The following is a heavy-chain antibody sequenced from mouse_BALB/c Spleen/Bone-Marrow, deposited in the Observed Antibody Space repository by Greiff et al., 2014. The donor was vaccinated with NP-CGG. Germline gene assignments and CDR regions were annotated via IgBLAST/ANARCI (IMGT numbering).Heavy chain of an antibody. CDR3: TREGPTGTGGDY. V-gene: IGHV1S22*01. J-gene: IGHJ2*01. D-gene: IGHD4-1*02. CDR1: GYTFTSCW. Sequence: LQQSGSELVRPGASVKLSCKASGYTFTSCWMHWVKQRPGQGLEWIGNIYPGSGSTNYDEKFKSKATLTVDTSSSTAYMQLSSLTSEDSAVYYCTREGPTGTGGDYWGQGTTLTVSS. CDR2: IYPGSGST.